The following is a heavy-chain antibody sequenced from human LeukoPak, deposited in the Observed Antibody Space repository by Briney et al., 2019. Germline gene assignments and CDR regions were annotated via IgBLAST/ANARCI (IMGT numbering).Heavy chain of an antibody. CDR1: GASMSNYY. D-gene: IGHD3-16*01. Sequence: SQTLSLTCNVSGASMSNYYWVWIRQPPGKGLEWIGSIYHSGTTYSGSTYYNPSLKSRVTISLDTSKNQFSLKVGSMTAADTAVYYCARRGVMRYYFDYWGQGTLVTVSS. CDR3: ARRGVMRYYFDY. J-gene: IGHJ4*02. V-gene: IGHV4-39*07. CDR2: IYHSGTTYSGST.